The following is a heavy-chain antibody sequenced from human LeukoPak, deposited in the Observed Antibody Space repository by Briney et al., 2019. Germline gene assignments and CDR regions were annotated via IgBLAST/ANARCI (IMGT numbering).Heavy chain of an antibody. CDR3: SPLAYCGGDCYL. J-gene: IGHJ4*02. Sequence: GGSLRLSCAASGFTFGTYGMHWVRQAPGKGLEWVAFVPYDGSNKYYADSVKGRFTISRDISKNALYLQMNSLRAEDTAVYYCSPLAYCGGDCYLWGQGTLVTVSS. D-gene: IGHD2-21*02. CDR1: GFTFGTYG. CDR2: VPYDGSNK. V-gene: IGHV3-30*02.